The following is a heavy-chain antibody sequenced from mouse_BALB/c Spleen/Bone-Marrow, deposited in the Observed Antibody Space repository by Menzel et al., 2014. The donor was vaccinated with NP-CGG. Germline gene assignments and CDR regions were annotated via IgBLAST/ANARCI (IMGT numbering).Heavy chain of an antibody. CDR1: GYNFSDYI. D-gene: IGHD2-12*01. Sequence: QVQLKESGAELVKPGASVRLSCKASGYNFSDYIIYWVKQRSGQGLEWIGWFYPGSGSIKYNEKFKDKATLTADKSSRTVYMELSRLTSEDSAFYFCARHEDLDIRRRLGAMDYWGQGTSVTVSS. CDR3: ARHEDLDIRRRLGAMDY. CDR2: FYPGSGSI. J-gene: IGHJ4*01. V-gene: IGHV1-62-2*01.